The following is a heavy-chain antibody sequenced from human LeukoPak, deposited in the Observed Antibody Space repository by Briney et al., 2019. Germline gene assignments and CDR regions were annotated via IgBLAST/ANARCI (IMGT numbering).Heavy chain of an antibody. J-gene: IGHJ1*01. Sequence: GGSLRLLCEASGLTVRNNYMNWVRQAPGKGLEWVSVIHNDVTTHYADSVRGRFTVSSDTSKNTVFLQMNSLRAEDTAVYYCILTTVILSIGYWDTGTLVTVSP. CDR3: ILTTVILSIGY. D-gene: IGHD4-11*01. CDR1: GLTVRNNY. V-gene: IGHV3-53*01. CDR2: IHNDVTT.